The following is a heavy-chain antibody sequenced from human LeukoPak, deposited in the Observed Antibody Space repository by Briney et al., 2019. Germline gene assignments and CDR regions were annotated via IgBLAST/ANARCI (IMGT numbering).Heavy chain of an antibody. CDR2: IYSGGST. CDR3: ARGRLRSDGPFDY. D-gene: IGHD1-26*01. Sequence: GGSLRLSCAASGFTVSSNYMSWVRQAPGKGLGWVSVIYSGGSTYYADSVKGRFTISRDNSKNTLYLQMNSLRAEDTAVYYCARGRLRSDGPFDYWGQGTLVTVSS. J-gene: IGHJ4*02. V-gene: IGHV3-66*02. CDR1: GFTVSSNY.